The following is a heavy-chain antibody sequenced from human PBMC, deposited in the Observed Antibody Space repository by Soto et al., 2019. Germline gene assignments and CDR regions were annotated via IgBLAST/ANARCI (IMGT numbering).Heavy chain of an antibody. V-gene: IGHV4-34*01. CDR3: AREEVGSSSWYAAYYFDY. CDR1: GGSFSGYY. D-gene: IGHD6-13*01. Sequence: SETLSLTCAVYGGSFSGYYWSWIRQPPGKGLEWIGEINHSGSTNYNPSLKSRVTISVDTSKNQFSLKLSSVTAADTAVYYCAREEVGSSSWYAAYYFDYWGQGTLVTVS. J-gene: IGHJ4*02. CDR2: INHSGST.